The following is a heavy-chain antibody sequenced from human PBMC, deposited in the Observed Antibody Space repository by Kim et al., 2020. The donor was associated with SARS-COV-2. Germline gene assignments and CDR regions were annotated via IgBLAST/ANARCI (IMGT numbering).Heavy chain of an antibody. D-gene: IGHD3-22*01. J-gene: IGHJ4*02. CDR3: ARTFPISGYFHFDF. V-gene: IGHV3-21*01. CDR1: GFSFSSYS. CDR2: ISSSSTYI. Sequence: GGSLRLSCAASGFSFSSYSMNWVRQAPGKGLEWVSSISSSSTYIYYADSAKGRFTISRDNAKNSLFLQMSSLRAEDTSVYYCARTFPISGYFHFDFWGQGTLVTVSS.